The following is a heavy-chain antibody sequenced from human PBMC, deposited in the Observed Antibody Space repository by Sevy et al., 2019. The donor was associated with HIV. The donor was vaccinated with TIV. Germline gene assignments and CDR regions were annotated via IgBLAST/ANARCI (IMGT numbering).Heavy chain of an antibody. CDR3: ATLQGLRRPTTNQYYYGSGSYYQS. CDR1: GYTLTELS. Sequence: ASVKVSCKVSGYTLTELSMHWVRQAPGKGLEWMGGFDPEDGETIYAQKFQGRVTMTEDTSKDTAYMELSSLRSEDTAVYYCATLQGLRRPTTNQYYYGSGSYYQSWGQGTLVTVSS. V-gene: IGHV1-24*01. CDR2: FDPEDGET. J-gene: IGHJ5*02. D-gene: IGHD3-10*01.